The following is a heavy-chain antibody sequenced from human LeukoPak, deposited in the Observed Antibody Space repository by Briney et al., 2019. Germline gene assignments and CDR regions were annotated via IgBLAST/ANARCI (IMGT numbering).Heavy chain of an antibody. J-gene: IGHJ3*02. CDR3: ARARQWLADDAFDI. CDR2: IYTSGST. CDR1: GGSISSGSYY. Sequence: SETLSLTCTVSGGSISSGSYYWSWIRQPAGKGLEWIGRIYTSGSTNYNPSLKSRVTISVDTSKNQFSLKLSSVTAADTAVYYCARARQWLADDAFDIWGQGTMVTVSS. V-gene: IGHV4-61*02. D-gene: IGHD6-19*01.